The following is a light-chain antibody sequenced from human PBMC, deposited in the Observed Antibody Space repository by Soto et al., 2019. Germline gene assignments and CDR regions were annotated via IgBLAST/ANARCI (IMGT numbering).Light chain of an antibody. J-gene: IGLJ3*02. CDR2: LNSDGSH. CDR3: QTWGTGIEV. V-gene: IGLV4-69*01. CDR1: SGHSSYT. Sequence: QPVLTQSPSASASLGASVKLTCTLSSGHSSYTIAWHQQQPEKGPRYLMTLNSDGSHSKGDGIPDRFSGSSSGAERYLSISSLQSEDEADYYRQTWGTGIEVFGGGTKLTAL.